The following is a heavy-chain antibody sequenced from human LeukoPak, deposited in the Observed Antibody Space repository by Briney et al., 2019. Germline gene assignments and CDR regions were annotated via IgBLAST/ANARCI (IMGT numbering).Heavy chain of an antibody. CDR1: GASNNMNNYY. CDR2: IYYSGSS. V-gene: IGHV4-31*03. Sequence: SHTLSLTCSVSGASNNMNNYYWSWIRQPPGKGLEWSGYIYYSGSSYYTPSLQSRVRLSVDTSKNQFSLRLSSVTAADTAVYYCARAWGGNSVGLVDYWGQGTLVSVSS. CDR3: ARAWGGNSVGLVDY. J-gene: IGHJ4*02. D-gene: IGHD4-23*01.